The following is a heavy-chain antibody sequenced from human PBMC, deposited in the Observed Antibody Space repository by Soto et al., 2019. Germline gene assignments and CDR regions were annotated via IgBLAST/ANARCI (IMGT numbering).Heavy chain of an antibody. J-gene: IGHJ6*02. CDR3: ARENAAVVPYYGMDV. CDR2: IGTAGDT. D-gene: IGHD6-19*01. Sequence: PGGSLRLSCAASGFTFSSYDMHWVRQATGEGLEWVSAIGTAGDTYYPGSVKGRFTISRENAKNSLYLQMNSLRAEDTAVYYCARENAAVVPYYGMDVWGQGTTVTVSS. V-gene: IGHV3-13*01. CDR1: GFTFSSYD.